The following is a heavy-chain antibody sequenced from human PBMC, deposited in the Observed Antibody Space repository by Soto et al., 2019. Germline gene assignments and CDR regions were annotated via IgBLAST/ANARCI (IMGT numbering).Heavy chain of an antibody. D-gene: IGHD1-26*01. CDR3: ARHLNGGSKQGGWFDP. Sequence: GESLKISCKASGYSFTNYWIAWVRQMPGKGLEWMGTICPGDSDARYSPSFQGQVTISADKSISTAFLQWSSLKASDTAMYYCARHLNGGSKQGGWFDPWGQGTLVTVSS. CDR2: ICPGDSDA. J-gene: IGHJ5*02. CDR1: GYSFTNYW. V-gene: IGHV5-51*01.